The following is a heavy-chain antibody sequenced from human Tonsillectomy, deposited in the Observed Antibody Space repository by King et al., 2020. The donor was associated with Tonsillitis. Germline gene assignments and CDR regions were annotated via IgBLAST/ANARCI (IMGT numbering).Heavy chain of an antibody. CDR3: ATGHDLGAHAH. V-gene: IGHV1-24*01. CDR2: VAPENGET. CDR1: GDTLSEVS. D-gene: IGHD4-17*01. J-gene: IGHJ4*02. Sequence: QLVQSGAEVKKPGASVRVSCKVSGDTLSEVSVHWVRQAPGKGLEWMGGVAPENGETIYEQNFQDRVIMTADTSTDTAYMELSSLRSEDTDVFYCATGHDLGAHAHWGQGTLVTVSS.